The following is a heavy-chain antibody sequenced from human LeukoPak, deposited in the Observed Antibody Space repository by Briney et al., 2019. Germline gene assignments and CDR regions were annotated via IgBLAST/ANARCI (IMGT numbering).Heavy chain of an antibody. D-gene: IGHD1-7*01. CDR3: ARGIWNYGSWGLYYFDY. CDR2: INAGNGNT. CDR1: GFTFTDHA. V-gene: IGHV1-3*01. Sequence: ASVKVSCKASGFTFTDHAMQWVRQAPGQTLEWMGWINAGNGNTKYSPKFQGRVTITRDTSASTTYIDLSSLNSDDTAVYYCARGIWNYGSWGLYYFDYWGQGAPLTVSS. J-gene: IGHJ4*02.